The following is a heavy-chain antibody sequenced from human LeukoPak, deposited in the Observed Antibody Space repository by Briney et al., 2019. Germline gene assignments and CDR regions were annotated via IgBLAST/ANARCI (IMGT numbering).Heavy chain of an antibody. Sequence: GGSLRLSCAASGFTFSDYYMSWVRQAPGKGLEGVSYISSSSSYTNYADSVKGRFTISRDNAKNSLYLQMNSLRAEDTAVYYCARVLLSYSSSWYYFDYWGQGALVTVS. V-gene: IGHV3-11*06. CDR3: ARVLLSYSSSWYYFDY. CDR2: ISSSSSYT. J-gene: IGHJ4*02. CDR1: GFTFSDYY. D-gene: IGHD6-13*01.